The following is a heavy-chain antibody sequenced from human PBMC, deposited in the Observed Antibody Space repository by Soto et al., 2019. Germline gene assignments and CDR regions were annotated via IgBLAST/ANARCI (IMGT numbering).Heavy chain of an antibody. CDR3: ARGAYDFWRGYQYFDS. J-gene: IGHJ4*02. D-gene: IGHD3-3*01. CDR1: GSTVTNYA. V-gene: IGHV1-3*01. Sequence: QVHLVQSGAEVQKPGASVKVSCKASGSTVTNYAVHWVRHAPGQSLEWMGWMNAGSGDTKSSQKFQGRVTITRDTSASKVYMEVSRLTSEDRGIYYCARGAYDFWRGYQYFDSWGQGSLVTVSA. CDR2: MNAGSGDT.